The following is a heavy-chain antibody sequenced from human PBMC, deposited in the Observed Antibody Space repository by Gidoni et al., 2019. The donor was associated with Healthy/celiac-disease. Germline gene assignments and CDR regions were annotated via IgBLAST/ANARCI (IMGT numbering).Heavy chain of an antibody. V-gene: IGHV2-26*01. J-gene: IGHJ4*02. CDR3: ARLLAVAGVYYFDY. Sequence: QVTWKEAGPVLVKPTETLTRTCTVGGVSLSNARMGVSWIRQPPGKALAWLAPIFANDDKSYSPSLKSRLTISNATATRQVVLTMPNLDPVDTAPYYCARLLAVAGVYYFDYWCQGPLVTVSS. D-gene: IGHD6-19*01. CDR2: IFANDDK. CDR1: GVSLSNARMG.